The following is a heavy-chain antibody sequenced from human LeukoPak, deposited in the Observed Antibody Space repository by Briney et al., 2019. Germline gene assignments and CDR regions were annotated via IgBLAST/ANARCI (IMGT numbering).Heavy chain of an antibody. CDR1: GGSISSGSYY. CDR2: IYTSGST. CDR3: ARDFRYYDYVWGSYRYNYFDY. V-gene: IGHV4-61*02. D-gene: IGHD3-16*02. Sequence: PSETLSLTCTVSGGSISSGSYYWSWIRQPAGKGLEWIGRIYTSGSTNYIPSLKSRVTISVDTSKNQSSLKLSSVTAADTAVYYCARDFRYYDYVWGSYRYNYFDYWGQGTLVTVSS. J-gene: IGHJ4*02.